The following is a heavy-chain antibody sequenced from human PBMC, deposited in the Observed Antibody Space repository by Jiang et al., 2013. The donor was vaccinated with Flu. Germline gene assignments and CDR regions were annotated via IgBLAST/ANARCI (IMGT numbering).Heavy chain of an antibody. V-gene: IGHV1-2*02. CDR2: INPNSGGT. J-gene: IGHJ4*02. CDR1: GYTFTGYY. Sequence: QLLESGAEVKKPGASVKVSCKASGYTFTGYYMHWVRQAPGQGLEWMGWINPNSGGTNYAQKFQGRVTMTRDTSISTAYMELSRLRSGDTAVYYCAREYSYEFLYYFDYWGQGTLVTVSS. D-gene: IGHD5-18*01. CDR3: AREYSYEFLYYFDY.